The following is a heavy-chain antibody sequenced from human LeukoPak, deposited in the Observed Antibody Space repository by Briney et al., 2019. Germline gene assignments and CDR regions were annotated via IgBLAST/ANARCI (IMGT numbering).Heavy chain of an antibody. D-gene: IGHD4-17*01. V-gene: IGHV3-7*01. CDR2: IKQDGSEK. CDR3: ARVQLGDYANY. J-gene: IGHJ4*02. CDR1: GFTFTTYW. Sequence: PGGSLRLSCTASGFTFTTYWMNWVRQAPGKGLEWVANIKQDGSEKNYVDSVRGRFTISRDNGKNSLYLQMNRLRAEDTAVYYCARVQLGDYANYWGQGTLVTVSS.